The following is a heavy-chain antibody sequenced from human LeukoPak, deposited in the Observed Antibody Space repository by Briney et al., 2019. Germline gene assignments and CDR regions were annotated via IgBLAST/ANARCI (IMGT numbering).Heavy chain of an antibody. Sequence: SETLSLTCTVSGGSISSGSYCWSWIRQPAGKGLEWIGRIYTSGSTNYNPSLKSRVTVSVDTSKNQFSLKLSSVTAADTAVYYWARASSGNWFDPWGQGTLVTVSS. CDR1: GGSISSGSYC. V-gene: IGHV4-61*02. CDR3: ARASSGNWFDP. CDR2: IYTSGST. D-gene: IGHD6-6*01. J-gene: IGHJ5*02.